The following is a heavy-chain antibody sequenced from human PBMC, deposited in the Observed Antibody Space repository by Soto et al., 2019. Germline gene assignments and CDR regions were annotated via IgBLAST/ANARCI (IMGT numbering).Heavy chain of an antibody. V-gene: IGHV4-4*02. CDR2: IYHSGST. Sequence: SETLSLTCAVSGGSISSSNWCSWVRQPPGKGLEWIGEIYHSGSTNYNPSLKSRVTISVDKSKNQFSLKLSSVTAADTAVYYCARANSYSSGWYYFDYWGQGTLVTVSS. J-gene: IGHJ4*02. CDR1: GGSISSSNW. CDR3: ARANSYSSGWYYFDY. D-gene: IGHD6-19*01.